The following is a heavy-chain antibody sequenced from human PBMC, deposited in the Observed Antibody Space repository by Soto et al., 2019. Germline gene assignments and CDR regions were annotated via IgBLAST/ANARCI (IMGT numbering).Heavy chain of an antibody. J-gene: IGHJ6*02. Sequence: GGSLRLSCAASGFTFDDYAMHWVRQAPGKGLEWVSGISWNSGSIGYADSVKGRFTISRDNAKNSLYLQMNSLRAEDTALYYCAKDITPGIAAAGRDYYYYGMDVWGQGTTVTVSS. CDR2: ISWNSGSI. V-gene: IGHV3-9*01. CDR1: GFTFDDYA. D-gene: IGHD6-13*01. CDR3: AKDITPGIAAAGRDYYYYGMDV.